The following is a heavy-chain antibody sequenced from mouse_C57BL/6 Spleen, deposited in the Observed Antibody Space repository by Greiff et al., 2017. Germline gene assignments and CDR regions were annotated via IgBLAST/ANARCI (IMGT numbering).Heavy chain of an antibody. CDR1: GFNIKDDY. CDR2: IDPENGDT. V-gene: IGHV14-4*01. J-gene: IGHJ2*01. CDR3: TTIYYDYEGY. Sequence: EVQRVESGAELVRPGASVKLSCTASGFNIKDDYMHWVKQRPEQGLEWIGWIDPENGDTEYASKFQGKATITADTSSNTAYLQLSSLTSEDTAVYYCTTIYYDYEGYWGQGTTLTVSS. D-gene: IGHD2-4*01.